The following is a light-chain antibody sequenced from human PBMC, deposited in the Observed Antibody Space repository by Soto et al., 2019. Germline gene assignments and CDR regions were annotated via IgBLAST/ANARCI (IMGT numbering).Light chain of an antibody. CDR1: QSVSSK. CDR3: QQYNQWPGT. Sequence: EIVMTQSPATLSVSPGEGATLSCRASQSVSSKLAWYQQKPGQAPRLLIYGASTRATGIPARFSGSGSGTEFTLTISGLQSEDFAVYHCQQYNQWPGTFGQGTKVDIK. J-gene: IGKJ1*01. V-gene: IGKV3-15*01. CDR2: GAS.